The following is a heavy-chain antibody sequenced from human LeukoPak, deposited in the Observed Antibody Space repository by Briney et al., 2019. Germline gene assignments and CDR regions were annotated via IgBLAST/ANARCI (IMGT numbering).Heavy chain of an antibody. CDR3: ARDRTIFGVVTNYYFDY. CDR1: GFTFSSYG. D-gene: IGHD3-3*01. Sequence: PGGSLRLSCAASGFTFSSYGTHWVRQAPGKGLEWVAVIWYDGSNKYYADSVKGRFTISRDNSKNTLYLQMNSLRAEDTAVYYCARDRTIFGVVTNYYFDYWGQGTLVTVSS. CDR2: IWYDGSNK. J-gene: IGHJ4*02. V-gene: IGHV3-33*01.